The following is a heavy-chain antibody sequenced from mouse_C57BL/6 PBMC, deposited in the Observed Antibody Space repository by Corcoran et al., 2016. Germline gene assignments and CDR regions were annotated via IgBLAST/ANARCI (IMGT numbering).Heavy chain of an antibody. CDR2: IYWDDDK. V-gene: IGHV8-12*01. Sequence: QVTLKESGPGILQSSQTLSLTCSFSGFSLSTSGMGVSWIRQPSGKGLEWLAHIYWDDDKRYNPSLKSRLTISKDTSRNQVFLKITSVDTADTATYYCARSENDGYSDAMDYWGQGTSVTVSS. D-gene: IGHD2-3*01. CDR1: GFSLSTSGMG. CDR3: ARSENDGYSDAMDY. J-gene: IGHJ4*01.